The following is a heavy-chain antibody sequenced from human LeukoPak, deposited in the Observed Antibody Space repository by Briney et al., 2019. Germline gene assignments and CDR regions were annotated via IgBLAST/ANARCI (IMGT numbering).Heavy chain of an antibody. J-gene: IGHJ4*02. CDR3: AKTAGPGKAGIFDY. Sequence: GGSLRLSCAASGFTFSSYAMSWVRQAPGKGLEWVSGFDSGGNTYYTDFVRGRFTISRDNSKNTLYLQMDSLRAEDTAIYYCAKTAGPGKAGIFDYWGQGTLVTVSS. V-gene: IGHV3-23*01. CDR1: GFTFSSYA. D-gene: IGHD1-1*01. CDR2: FDSGGNT.